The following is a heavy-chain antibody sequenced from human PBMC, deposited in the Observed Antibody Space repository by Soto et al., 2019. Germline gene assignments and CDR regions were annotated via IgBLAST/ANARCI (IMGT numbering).Heavy chain of an antibody. J-gene: IGHJ4*02. Sequence: VPSGGSLRLSCAASGFTFSSYWMHWVRQAPGKGLVWVSRINSDGSSTSYADSVKGRFTISRDNAKNTLYLQMNSLRAEDTAVYYCARGTWTTVTPFYFDYWGQGTLVTVSS. CDR2: INSDGSST. D-gene: IGHD4-17*01. CDR3: ARGTWTTVTPFYFDY. V-gene: IGHV3-74*01. CDR1: GFTFSSYW.